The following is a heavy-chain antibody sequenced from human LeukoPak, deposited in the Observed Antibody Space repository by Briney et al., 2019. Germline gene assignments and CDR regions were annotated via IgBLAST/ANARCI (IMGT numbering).Heavy chain of an antibody. V-gene: IGHV3-23*01. D-gene: IGHD5-12*01. J-gene: IGHJ4*02. Sequence: GGSLRLSCAASGFTFSSYAMSWVRQAPGKGLEWVSAISGSGGSTYYADSVKGRFTISRDNSKNMLYLQMNSLRAEDTAVYYCAKDPASFGYDFGYFDYWGQGTLVTVSS. CDR1: GFTFSSYA. CDR2: ISGSGGST. CDR3: AKDPASFGYDFGYFDY.